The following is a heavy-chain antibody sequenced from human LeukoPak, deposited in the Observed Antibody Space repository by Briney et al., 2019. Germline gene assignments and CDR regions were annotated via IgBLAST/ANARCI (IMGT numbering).Heavy chain of an antibody. D-gene: IGHD6-13*01. J-gene: IGHJ4*02. Sequence: SSETLSLTCTVSGGSISSSSYYWGWIRQPPGRGLEWIGSIYYSGSTYYNPSLKSRVTISVDTSKNQFSLKLSSVTAADTAVYYCARMGIAAAVDYWGQGTLVTVSS. CDR1: GGSISSSSYY. V-gene: IGHV4-39*07. CDR2: IYYSGST. CDR3: ARMGIAAAVDY.